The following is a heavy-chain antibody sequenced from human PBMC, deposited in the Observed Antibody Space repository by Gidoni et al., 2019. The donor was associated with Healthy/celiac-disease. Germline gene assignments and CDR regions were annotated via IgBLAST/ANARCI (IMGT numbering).Heavy chain of an antibody. J-gene: IGHJ6*02. CDR3: ARGKLYYGMDV. CDR2: INPSGGST. V-gene: IGHV1-46*01. CDR1: GYTFASYY. Sequence: QVQLVQSGAEVKKPGASVKVSCKAYGYTFASYYMHWVRQAPGQGLAWMGIINPSGGSTSYAQKFQGRVTITRDTSTSTVYMELSSLRSEDTAVYYCARGKLYYGMDVWGQGTTVTVSS.